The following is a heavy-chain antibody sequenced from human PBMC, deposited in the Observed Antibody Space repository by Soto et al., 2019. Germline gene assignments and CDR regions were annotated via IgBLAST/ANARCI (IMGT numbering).Heavy chain of an antibody. CDR2: MNPNSGNT. D-gene: IGHD6-13*01. Sequence: EASVKVSCKASGYTFTSYDINWVRQATGQGLEWMGWMNPNSGNTGYAQKFQGRVTMTRNTSISTAYMELSSLRSEDTAVYYCARVYSSSWYEFDDWGQGTLVTVSS. CDR3: ARVYSSSWYEFDD. CDR1: GYTFTSYD. V-gene: IGHV1-8*01. J-gene: IGHJ4*02.